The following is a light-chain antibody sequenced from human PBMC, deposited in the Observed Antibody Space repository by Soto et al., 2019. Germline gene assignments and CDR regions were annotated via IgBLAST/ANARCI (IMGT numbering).Light chain of an antibody. V-gene: IGKV3-15*01. Sequence: EILMTQSPATLSVSPGERATLSCRASQSVSHNLAWYQQKPGQAPRLLFYGASTRATGIPARFSGSGSGTDFTLTISSLQSEDFAVYYCQQSYNWPYTFGQGTKLEIK. CDR3: QQSYNWPYT. CDR2: GAS. J-gene: IGKJ2*01. CDR1: QSVSHN.